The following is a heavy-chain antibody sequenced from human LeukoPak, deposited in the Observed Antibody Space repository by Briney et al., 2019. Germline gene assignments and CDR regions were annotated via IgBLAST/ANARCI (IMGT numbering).Heavy chain of an antibody. CDR2: ISGSGGST. CDR3: AKSYGDYLGYFDS. V-gene: IGHV3-23*01. D-gene: IGHD4-17*01. J-gene: IGHJ4*02. Sequence: GGSLRLSCAASGFTFSSYAMSWVRQAPGKGLEWVSAISGSGGSTYYADSVKGRFTTSRDNSKNTLYLHMNSLRAEDTAVYYCAKSYGDYLGYFDSWGQGTLVTVSS. CDR1: GFTFSSYA.